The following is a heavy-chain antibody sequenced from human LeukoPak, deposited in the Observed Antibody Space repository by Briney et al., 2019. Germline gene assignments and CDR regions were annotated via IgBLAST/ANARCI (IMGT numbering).Heavy chain of an antibody. CDR3: AKEGRRKGYCSSTSCYADAFDI. CDR2: ISGSGGST. CDR1: GFTFSSYA. D-gene: IGHD2-2*01. Sequence: AGGSLRLSCAASGFTFSSYAMSWVRQAPGKGLEWVSAISGSGGSTYYADSVKGRFTISRDNSKNTLYLQMNSLRAEDTAVYYCAKEGRRKGYCSSTSCYADAFDIWGQGTMVTVSS. V-gene: IGHV3-23*01. J-gene: IGHJ3*02.